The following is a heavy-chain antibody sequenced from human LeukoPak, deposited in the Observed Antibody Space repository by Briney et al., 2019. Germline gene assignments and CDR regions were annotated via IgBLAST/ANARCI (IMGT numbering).Heavy chain of an antibody. CDR1: GFTLSGFG. V-gene: IGHV3-30*02. J-gene: IGHJ4*02. D-gene: IGHD4-11*01. Sequence: GGSLRLSCAASGFTLSGFGMHWVRQAPGTGLEWVAFIGYDGSDKYYADSVKGRFTISRDNSKNTVYLQMNSLRPEDTAVYYCAKEGVTTVTHFDYWGQGILVTVSS. CDR3: AKEGVTTVTHFDY. CDR2: IGYDGSDK.